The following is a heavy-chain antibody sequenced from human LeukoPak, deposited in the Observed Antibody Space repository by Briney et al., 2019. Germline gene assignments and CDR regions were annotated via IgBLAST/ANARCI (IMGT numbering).Heavy chain of an antibody. Sequence: GGSLRLSCAASGLTFSTYAMRWIRQAPGKGLEWVSSIGGGGTTSYADSVKGRFTISRDLSKITVYLQMNSLRAEDAAVYYCAQDRGARYPFGMDVWGQGTTVTVSS. CDR2: IGGGGTT. D-gene: IGHD2-2*01. J-gene: IGHJ6*02. V-gene: IGHV3-23*01. CDR1: GLTFSTYA. CDR3: AQDRGARYPFGMDV.